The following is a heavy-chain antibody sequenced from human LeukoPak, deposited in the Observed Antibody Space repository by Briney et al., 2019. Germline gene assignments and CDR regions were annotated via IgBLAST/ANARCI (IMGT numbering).Heavy chain of an antibody. Sequence: GGSLRLSCAASGFTVSSDYMSWVRQAPGKGLEWVSGISGSGVSAYYGDSVKGRFTTTRDNSKNTLYLQMNSLRAEDTAVYYCAKRRSGSSGWFPFDYWGQGTLVTVSS. V-gene: IGHV3-23*01. D-gene: IGHD6-19*01. J-gene: IGHJ4*02. CDR1: GFTVSSDY. CDR2: ISGSGVSA. CDR3: AKRRSGSSGWFPFDY.